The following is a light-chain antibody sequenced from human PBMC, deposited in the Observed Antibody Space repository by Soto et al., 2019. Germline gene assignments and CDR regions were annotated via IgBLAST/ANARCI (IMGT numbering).Light chain of an antibody. CDR1: QSLLYTDGNTY. CDR3: MQGSYWPRT. J-gene: IGKJ1*01. V-gene: IGKV2-30*01. CDR2: EVS. Sequence: VMTQSPLSLPVTPGQPASISCRSSQSLLYTDGNTYLSWFQQRPGQSPRRLIYEVSNRDSGVPDRFSGSGSGTDFTLKISRVEAEDVGVYYCMQGSYWPRTFGQGTKVEIK.